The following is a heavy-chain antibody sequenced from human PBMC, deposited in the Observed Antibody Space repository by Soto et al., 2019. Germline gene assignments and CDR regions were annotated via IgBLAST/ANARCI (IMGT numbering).Heavy chain of an antibody. V-gene: IGHV3-23*01. J-gene: IGHJ4*02. CDR3: AKAVLDRGVDS. CDR2: ITDSGKST. CDR1: GFTFGKSA. Sequence: VQLLESGGGLVQPGMSLRLSCAASGFTFGKSAMTWVRHTPGQGLQYVSSITDSGKSTYYTDCVRGRFIISRDNSKDILFLQMNSLRAEDTAVYFCAKAVLDRGVDSWGQGTLVTVSS.